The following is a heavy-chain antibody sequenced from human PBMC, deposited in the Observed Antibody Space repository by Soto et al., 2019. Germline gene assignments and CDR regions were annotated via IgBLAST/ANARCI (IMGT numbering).Heavy chain of an antibody. CDR2: IYPGDSDT. D-gene: IGHD5-18*01. CDR1: GYSLTSYW. Sequence: GESLKISCKGSGYSLTSYWIGWVRQMPGKGLEWMGIIYPGDSDTRYSPSFQGQVTISADKSISTAYLQWSSLKASDTAMYYCARQGYSYGEGIDYWGQGTLVTVSS. CDR3: ARQGYSYGEGIDY. V-gene: IGHV5-51*01. J-gene: IGHJ4*02.